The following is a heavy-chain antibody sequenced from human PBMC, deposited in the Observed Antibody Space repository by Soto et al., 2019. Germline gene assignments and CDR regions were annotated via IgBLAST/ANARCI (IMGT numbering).Heavy chain of an antibody. J-gene: IGHJ3*02. Sequence: GGSLRLSCAASGFTFSSYGMSWVRQAPGKGLEWVSAISGSGGSTYYADSVKGRFTISRDNSKNTLYLQMNSLRAEDTAVYYCAKDRAAIVATTSDAFDIWGQGTMVTVSS. CDR1: GFTFSSYG. V-gene: IGHV3-23*01. D-gene: IGHD5-12*01. CDR2: ISGSGGST. CDR3: AKDRAAIVATTSDAFDI.